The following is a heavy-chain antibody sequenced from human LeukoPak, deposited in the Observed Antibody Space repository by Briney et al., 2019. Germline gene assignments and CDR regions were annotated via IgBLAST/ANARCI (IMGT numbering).Heavy chain of an antibody. CDR1: GFTFSSYA. CDR2: ISYDGSNK. CDR3: ARSISLRTENDY. D-gene: IGHD2/OR15-2a*01. J-gene: IGHJ4*02. V-gene: IGHV3-30*04. Sequence: PGGSLRLSCAASGFTFSSYAMHWVRQAPGKGLEWVAVISYDGSNKYYADSVKGRFTISRDNSKNTLYLQMNSLRAEDTAVYYCARSISLRTENDYWGQGTLVTVSS.